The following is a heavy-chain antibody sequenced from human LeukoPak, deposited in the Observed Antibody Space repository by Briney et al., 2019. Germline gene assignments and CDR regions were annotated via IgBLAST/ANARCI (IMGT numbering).Heavy chain of an antibody. V-gene: IGHV3-21*01. CDR1: GNYW. CDR3: ARSLTTLTYEGY. D-gene: IGHD1-1*01. J-gene: IGHJ4*02. Sequence: PGGSLRLSCAASGNYWMNWVRQAPGKGLEWVSSINSGSTYTYYTESVKGRFTVSRDNAKNSLFLQMNSLRAEDTAIYYCARSLTTLTYEGYWGQGTLVTVSS. CDR2: INSGSTYT.